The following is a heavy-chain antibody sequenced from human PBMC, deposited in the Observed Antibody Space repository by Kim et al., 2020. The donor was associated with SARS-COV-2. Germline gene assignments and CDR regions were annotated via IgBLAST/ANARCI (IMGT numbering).Heavy chain of an antibody. CDR2: ISASGVFT. CDR3: AKGSGTKVFDY. Sequence: GGSLRLSCAASGFTFSGYAMNWVRQAPGKGLERVSAISASGVFTYSADSVKGRVTTSRDNSKNNLYLQMNSLRAEDTAVYYCAKGSGTKVFDYWGQGTLVTV. J-gene: IGHJ4*02. D-gene: IGHD4-4*01. CDR1: GFTFSGYA. V-gene: IGHV3-23*01.